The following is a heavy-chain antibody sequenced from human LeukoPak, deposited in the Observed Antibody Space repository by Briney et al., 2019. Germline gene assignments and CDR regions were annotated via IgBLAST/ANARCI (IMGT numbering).Heavy chain of an antibody. CDR3: AKARGYSYGPRDYFDY. CDR2: ISGSGGST. V-gene: IGHV3-23*01. CDR1: GFTFSSYA. Sequence: GGSLRLSCAASGFTFSSYAMSWVRQAPGKGLEWVSAISGSGGSTYYADSVKGRFTISRGNSKNTLYLQMNSLRAEDTAVYYCAKARGYSYGPRDYFDYWGQGTLVTVSS. D-gene: IGHD5-18*01. J-gene: IGHJ4*02.